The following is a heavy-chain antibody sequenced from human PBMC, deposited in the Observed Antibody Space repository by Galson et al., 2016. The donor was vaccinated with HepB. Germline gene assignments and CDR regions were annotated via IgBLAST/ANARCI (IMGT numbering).Heavy chain of an antibody. J-gene: IGHJ5*02. D-gene: IGHD5-12*01. Sequence: SLRLSCAASGFTLSNVWMHWVRQAPGKGLVWVGRIKRENDGGTTDYAAPVKGRFTISRDDSGNTLYLQMSSLKIEDTGVYYCSTDDVATWGQGTLVTVSS. CDR2: IKRENDGGTT. V-gene: IGHV3-15*01. CDR3: STDDVAT. CDR1: GFTLSNVW.